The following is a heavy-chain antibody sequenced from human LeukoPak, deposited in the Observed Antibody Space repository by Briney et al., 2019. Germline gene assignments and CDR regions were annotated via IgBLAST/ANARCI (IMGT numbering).Heavy chain of an antibody. CDR1: GFTFSNYG. Sequence: PGGSLRHSCAASGFTFSNYGINWVRQAPGKGLEWVAFITHDESYTYYADSVKARFTISRDNSKNTLYLQMNSLGTDDTAVYYCAREEEWELPDYWGQGTLVIVSS. CDR3: AREEEWELPDY. CDR2: ITHDESYT. J-gene: IGHJ4*02. D-gene: IGHD1-26*01. V-gene: IGHV3-30*19.